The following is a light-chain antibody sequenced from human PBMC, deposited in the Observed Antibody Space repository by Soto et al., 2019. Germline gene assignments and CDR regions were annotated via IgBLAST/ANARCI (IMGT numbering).Light chain of an antibody. CDR1: QSVTSQ. CDR3: QQRASWPLT. V-gene: IGKV3-11*01. CDR2: YAS. J-gene: IGKJ4*01. Sequence: EIVLTQSPSTLSLSPGERATISCRASQSVTSQLAWYQHKPGQAPRLLISYASNRATGIPARFRGSGSGTDFTLTISNLEPEDFAVYYCQQRASWPLTFGGGTKVEIK.